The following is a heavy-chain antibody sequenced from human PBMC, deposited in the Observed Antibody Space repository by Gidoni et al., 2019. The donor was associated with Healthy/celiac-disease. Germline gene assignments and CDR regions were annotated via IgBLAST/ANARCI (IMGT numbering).Heavy chain of an antibody. Sequence: EVQLVESGGGLVQPGRSLRLPCAASALPFRAHFRGWVRQAPGKGLEWVGRTRNRANSYTTEYAASVKGRFTISRDDSKNSLYLQMNSLKIEDTAVYYCAIEGYSSSWYYYYMDVWGKGTTVTVSS. CDR3: AIEGYSSSWYYYYMDV. D-gene: IGHD6-13*01. J-gene: IGHJ6*03. CDR1: ALPFRAHF. CDR2: TRNRANSYTT. V-gene: IGHV3-72*01.